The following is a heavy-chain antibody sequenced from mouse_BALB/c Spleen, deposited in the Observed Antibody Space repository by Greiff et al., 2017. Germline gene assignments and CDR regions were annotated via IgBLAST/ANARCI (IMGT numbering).Heavy chain of an antibody. D-gene: IGHD1-1*01. CDR3: TRDREGYYYGSIDY. CDR1: GFTFSSYT. J-gene: IGHJ2*01. V-gene: IGHV5-6-4*01. CDR2: ISSGGSYT. Sequence: EVKLVESGGGLVKPGGSLKLSCAASGFTFSSYTMSWVRQTPEKRLEWVATISSGGSYTYYPDSVKGRFTISRDNAKNTLYLQMSSLKSEDTAMYYCTRDREGYYYGSIDYWGQGTTLTVSS.